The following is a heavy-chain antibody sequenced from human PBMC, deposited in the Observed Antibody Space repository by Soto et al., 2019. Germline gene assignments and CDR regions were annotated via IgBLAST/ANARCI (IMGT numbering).Heavy chain of an antibody. CDR3: AREIYDDYDSSGFDH. J-gene: IGHJ4*02. CDR1: GFTVSSNY. Sequence: GGSLRLSCAASGFTVSSNYMSWVRQAPGKGLEWVSVIYSGGSTYYADAVKGRFTISRDNAKNTLSLQMNSLRAEDTAVYYCAREIYDDYDSSGFDHWGQGTLVTVSS. CDR2: IYSGGST. D-gene: IGHD3-22*01. V-gene: IGHV3-53*01.